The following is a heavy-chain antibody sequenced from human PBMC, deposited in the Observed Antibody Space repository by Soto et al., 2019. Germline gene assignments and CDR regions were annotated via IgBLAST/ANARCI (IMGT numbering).Heavy chain of an antibody. CDR3: AIDQAGLETYYYDSSGYYGY. V-gene: IGHV1-18*01. J-gene: IGHJ4*02. Sequence: ASVKVSCKASGYTFTSYGISWVRQAPGQGLEWMGWISAYNGNTNYAQKLQGRVTMTTDTSTSTAYMELRSLRSDDTAVYYCAIDQAGLETYYYDSSGYYGYWGQGTLVTVSS. CDR2: ISAYNGNT. D-gene: IGHD3-22*01. CDR1: GYTFTSYG.